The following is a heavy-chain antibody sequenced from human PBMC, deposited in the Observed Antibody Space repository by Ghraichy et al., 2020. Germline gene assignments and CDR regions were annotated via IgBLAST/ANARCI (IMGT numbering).Heavy chain of an antibody. Sequence: GGSLRLSCAASGFTFSSYAMSWVRQAPGKGLEWVSAISGSGGSTYYADSVKGRFTISRDNSKNTLYLQMNSLRAEDTAVYYCAKATYYDFWSGYYFPDWGQGTLVTVSS. J-gene: IGHJ4*02. CDR1: GFTFSSYA. CDR3: AKATYYDFWSGYYFPD. V-gene: IGHV3-23*01. D-gene: IGHD3-3*01. CDR2: ISGSGGST.